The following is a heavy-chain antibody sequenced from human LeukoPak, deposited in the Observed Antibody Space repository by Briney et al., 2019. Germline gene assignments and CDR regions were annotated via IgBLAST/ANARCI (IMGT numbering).Heavy chain of an antibody. CDR3: AKDPSGDSFGSYGMDV. V-gene: IGHV3-30*18. Sequence: GGSLRLSCAASGFTLSTYGMHRVRQAPGKGLEWVAVISYDGSNKYYAASVKGRFTISRDNSKNTLYLQMNSRRPEDTAVYYCAKDPSGDSFGSYGMDVWGQGTTVTVSS. J-gene: IGHJ6*02. CDR2: ISYDGSNK. CDR1: GFTLSTYG. D-gene: IGHD5-18*01.